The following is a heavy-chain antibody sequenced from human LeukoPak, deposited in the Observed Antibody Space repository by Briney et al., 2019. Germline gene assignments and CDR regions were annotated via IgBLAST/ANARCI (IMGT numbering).Heavy chain of an antibody. CDR3: ARAGYCGGDCYWFDY. CDR1: GYTFTGYY. V-gene: IGHV1-2*06. CDR2: INPNSGGT. J-gene: IGHJ4*02. D-gene: IGHD2-21*01. Sequence: ASVKVSCKASGYTFTGYYMHWVRQAPGQGLEWMGRINPNSGGTNYAQKFQGRVTMTRDTSISTAYMELSRLRSDDTAVYYCARAGYCGGDCYWFDYWRQGTLVTVSS.